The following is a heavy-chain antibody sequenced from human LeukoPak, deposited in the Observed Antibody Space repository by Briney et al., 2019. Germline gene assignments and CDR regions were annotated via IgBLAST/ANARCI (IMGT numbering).Heavy chain of an antibody. CDR1: GFTFSSYA. J-gene: IGHJ4*02. D-gene: IGHD3-9*01. CDR2: ISGSGAST. CDR3: AKGAGNFDWSYHDY. Sequence: GGSLRLSCVASGFTFSSYALNWVRQTPGKGLEWVSTISGSGASTYYADAVRGRFTISRDNSRNTLQLQLNSLRAEDTAVYYCAKGAGNFDWSYHDYWGQGTLVTVSS. V-gene: IGHV3-23*01.